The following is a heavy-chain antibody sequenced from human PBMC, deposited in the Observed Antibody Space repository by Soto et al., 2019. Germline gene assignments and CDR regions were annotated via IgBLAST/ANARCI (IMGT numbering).Heavy chain of an antibody. D-gene: IGHD6-19*01. CDR2: ISYDGSNK. CDR3: AKDSIAVAGHLALYYYYMDV. V-gene: IGHV3-30*18. Sequence: QVQLVESGGGVVQPGRSLRLSCAASGFTFSSYGMHWVRQAPGKGLEWVAVISYDGSNKYYADSVKGRFTISRDNYKNTLYLQMNSLRAEDTAVYYCAKDSIAVAGHLALYYYYMDVWGKGTTVTVSS. J-gene: IGHJ6*03. CDR1: GFTFSSYG.